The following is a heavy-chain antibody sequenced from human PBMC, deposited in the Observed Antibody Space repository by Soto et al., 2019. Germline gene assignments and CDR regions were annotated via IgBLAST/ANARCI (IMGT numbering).Heavy chain of an antibody. D-gene: IGHD6-19*01. CDR2: IYWDDDK. CDR1: GFPLSSTRMA. V-gene: IGHV2-5*02. J-gene: IGHJ4*02. CDR3: AHIVVAGLGYYFDY. Sequence: QITLKESGPTLVQPTQTLTLTCTFSGFPLSSTRMAVRWIRQPPGKALEWLALIYWDDDKRYSPFLKSRLTITKDTSKNQVVLTTSNMDPVDTARYYCAHIVVAGLGYYFDYWGQGTLVTVSS.